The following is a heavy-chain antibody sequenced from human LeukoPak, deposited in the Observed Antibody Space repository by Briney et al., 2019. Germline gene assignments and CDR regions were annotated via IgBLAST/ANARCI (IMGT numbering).Heavy chain of an antibody. V-gene: IGHV3-30*04. CDR1: GFTFSSYA. D-gene: IGHD3-10*01. CDR3: ARVNDYYYGSGSYLAEDY. CDR2: ISYDGSNK. Sequence: GGSLRLSCAASGFTFSSYAMHWVRQAPGKGLEWVAVISYDGSNKYYADSVKGRFTISRDNSKNTLYLQMNSLRAEDTAVYYCARVNDYYYGSGSYLAEDYRGQGTLVTVSS. J-gene: IGHJ4*02.